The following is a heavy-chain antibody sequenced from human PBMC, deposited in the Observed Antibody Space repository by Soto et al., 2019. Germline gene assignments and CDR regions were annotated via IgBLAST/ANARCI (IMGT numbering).Heavy chain of an antibody. J-gene: IGHJ3*02. CDR2: ISGSGGST. V-gene: IGHV3-23*01. CDR3: ARDVNYDSSEDAFDI. Sequence: GSLRLSCAASGFTFSSYAMSWVRQAPGKGLEWVSAISGSGGSTDYADSVKGRFTISRDNAKNSLYLQMNSLRAEDTALYYCARDVNYDSSEDAFDIWGQGTMVTVSS. CDR1: GFTFSSYA. D-gene: IGHD3-22*01.